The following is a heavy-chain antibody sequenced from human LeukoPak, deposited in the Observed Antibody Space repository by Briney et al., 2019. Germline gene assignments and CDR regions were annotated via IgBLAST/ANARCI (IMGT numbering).Heavy chain of an antibody. J-gene: IGHJ4*02. V-gene: IGHV3-23*01. CDR2: ISVSGNT. CDR3: AKAPVTTCSGAYCYPFDY. Sequence: GGSLRLSCAASGFTFSSYDMHWVRQATGKGLEWVSAISVSGNTYHADSVKGRFTISRDSSKNTLYLQMNSLRAEDAAVYYCAKAPVTTCSGAYCYPFDYWGQGTLVTVSS. CDR1: GFTFSSYD. D-gene: IGHD2-15*01.